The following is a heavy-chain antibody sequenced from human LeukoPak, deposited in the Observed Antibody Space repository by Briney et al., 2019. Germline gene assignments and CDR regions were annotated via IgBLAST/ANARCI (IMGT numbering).Heavy chain of an antibody. CDR1: GFTFSDYD. CDR2: IGTAGDT. V-gene: IGHV3-13*01. Sequence: GGSLGLSCAASGFTFSDYDMHWVRQATGKGREWASAIGTAGDTYYAGSVKGRFTISRENAKNSLYLQMNSLRAGDTAVYYCARGQGWNPEAVTNAFDIWGQGTMVTVSS. CDR3: ARGQGWNPEAVTNAFDI. D-gene: IGHD1-1*01. J-gene: IGHJ3*02.